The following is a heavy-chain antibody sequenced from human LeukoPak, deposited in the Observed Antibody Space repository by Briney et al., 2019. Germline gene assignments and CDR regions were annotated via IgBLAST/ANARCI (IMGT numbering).Heavy chain of an antibody. CDR2: IYYSGST. V-gene: IGHV4-59*01. Sequence: SETLSLTCTVSGGSISSYYWSWIRQPPGKGLEWFGYIYYSGSTNYNTSLKSRVTISVDTSKNQFTLNLRSVTASDPAVYYCARDQADFWSGYSYYGMDVWGQGTTVTVSS. J-gene: IGHJ6*02. CDR3: ARDQADFWSGYSYYGMDV. CDR1: GGSISSYY. D-gene: IGHD3-3*01.